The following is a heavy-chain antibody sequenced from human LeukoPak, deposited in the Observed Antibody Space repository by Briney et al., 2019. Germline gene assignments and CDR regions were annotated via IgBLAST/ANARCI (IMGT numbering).Heavy chain of an antibody. CDR3: ARGPYSYDSSGAFDI. Sequence: SETLSLTCTVSGGSISSGSYHWSWIRQPAGKGLEWIGRIYTSGSTKYNPSLKGRVTISVDTSKNQFSLKLSSVTAADTAVYFCARGPYSYDSSGAFDIWGQGTVVTVSS. CDR2: IYTSGST. J-gene: IGHJ3*02. V-gene: IGHV4-61*02. CDR1: GGSISSGSYH. D-gene: IGHD3-22*01.